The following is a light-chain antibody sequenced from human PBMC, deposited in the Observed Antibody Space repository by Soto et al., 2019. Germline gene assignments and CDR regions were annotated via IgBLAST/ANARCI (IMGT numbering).Light chain of an antibody. CDR2: EGS. J-gene: IGLJ2*01. CDR1: SSDVGGYNH. CDR3: CSYTSSSTLVV. Sequence: QSALTQPASVSGSPGQSITISCTGTSSDVGGYNHVSWYQQHPGKAPKLMIYEGSNRPSGVSNRFSGSKSGNTASLTISGLLAEDDAAYYCCSYTSSSTLVVFGGGTKLTVL. V-gene: IGLV2-14*01.